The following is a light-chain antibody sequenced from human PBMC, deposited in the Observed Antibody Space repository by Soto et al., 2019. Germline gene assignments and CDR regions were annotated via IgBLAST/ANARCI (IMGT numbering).Light chain of an antibody. Sequence: AIRMTQSPSSLSASTGDRVTITCRASQGISSYLAWYQQKPGKAPKLLIYAASTLQSGVPSRFSGSGSGTDFTLTISCLQSEDFATSYCQQYYSYHTFGQGTKLEIK. J-gene: IGKJ2*01. CDR3: QQYYSYHT. CDR1: QGISSY. V-gene: IGKV1-8*01. CDR2: AAS.